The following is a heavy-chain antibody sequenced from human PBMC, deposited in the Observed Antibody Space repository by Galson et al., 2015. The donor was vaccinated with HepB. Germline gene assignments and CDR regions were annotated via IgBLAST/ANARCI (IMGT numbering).Heavy chain of an antibody. CDR1: GGSFSGYY. Sequence: SETLSLTCAVYGGSFSGYYWSWIRQPPGKGLEWIGEINHSGSTNYNPSPKSRVTISVDTSKNQFSLKLSSVTAADTAVYYCARGVGYDYVWGSYRYHFDYWGQGTLVTVSS. CDR2: INHSGST. J-gene: IGHJ4*02. D-gene: IGHD3-16*02. V-gene: IGHV4-34*01. CDR3: ARGVGYDYVWGSYRYHFDY.